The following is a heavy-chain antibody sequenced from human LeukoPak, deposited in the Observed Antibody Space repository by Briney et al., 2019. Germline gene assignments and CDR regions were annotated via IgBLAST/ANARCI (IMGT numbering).Heavy chain of an antibody. V-gene: IGHV3-23*01. CDR1: GFTFSSYA. J-gene: IGHJ3*02. CDR2: ISGSGGST. D-gene: IGHD3-16*02. Sequence: GGSPRLSCAASGFTFSSYAMSWVRQAPGKGLEWVSAISGSGGSTYYADSVKGRFTISRDNSKNTLYLQMNSLRAEDTAVYYCAKDQMITFGGVIAPDAFDIWGQGTMVTVSS. CDR3: AKDQMITFGGVIAPDAFDI.